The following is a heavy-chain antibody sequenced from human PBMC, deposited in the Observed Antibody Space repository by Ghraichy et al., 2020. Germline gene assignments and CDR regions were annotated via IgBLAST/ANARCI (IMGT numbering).Heavy chain of an antibody. J-gene: IGHJ6*02. CDR1: GFTFSSYS. CDR3: ARDYPTVTTSGMDV. Sequence: GGSLRLFCAASGFTFSSYSMNWVRQAPGKGLEWVSYISSSSSTIYYADSVKGRFTISRDNAKNSLYLQMNSLRDEDTAVYYCARDYPTVTTSGMDVWGQGTTVTVSS. D-gene: IGHD4-17*01. CDR2: ISSSSSTI. V-gene: IGHV3-48*02.